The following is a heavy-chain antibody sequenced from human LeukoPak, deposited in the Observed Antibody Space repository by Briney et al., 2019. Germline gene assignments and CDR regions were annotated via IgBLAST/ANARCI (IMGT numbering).Heavy chain of an antibody. CDR3: AKVQYCGGDCYPYFDY. J-gene: IGHJ4*02. CDR2: ISYVGGNK. V-gene: IGHV3-30*18. D-gene: IGHD2-21*02. CDR1: GVPFIIYG. Sequence: PPGRSLTLSCAASGVPFIIYGVPWFRRAPGKGLEGVAVISYVGGNKYYADSVKGRFTISRDNSKNTLYLQMNSLRAEDTAVYYCAKVQYCGGDCYPYFDYWGQGTLVTVSS.